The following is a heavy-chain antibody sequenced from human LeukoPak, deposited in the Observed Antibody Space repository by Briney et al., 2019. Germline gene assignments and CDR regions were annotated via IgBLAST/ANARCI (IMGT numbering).Heavy chain of an antibody. CDR2: IGPNSGGT. J-gene: IGHJ5*02. CDR3: ARSNIAVRRGDNWFDP. V-gene: IGHV1-2*02. D-gene: IGHD6-6*01. Sequence: ASVKVSCKASGYTFTGYYMHWVRQAPGQGLEWMGWIGPNSGGTNYAQKFQGRVTMTRDTSISTAYMELSRLISDDTAVYYCARSNIAVRRGDNWFDPWGQGTLVTVSS. CDR1: GYTFTGYY.